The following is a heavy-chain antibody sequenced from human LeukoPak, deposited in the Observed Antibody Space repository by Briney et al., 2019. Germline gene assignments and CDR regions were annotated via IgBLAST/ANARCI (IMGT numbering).Heavy chain of an antibody. D-gene: IGHD7-27*01. CDR3: AKETGGLPY. CDR1: GFTFRSFA. V-gene: IGHV3-23*01. J-gene: IGHJ4*02. CDR2: ISGNGGTT. Sequence: GGSLRLSCAASGFTFRSFAMSWVLQAPRKGLDWVSVISGNGGTTYLADPVKGRFTISRNNSRNTLYLQMNSLRAEDTAIYYCAKETGGLPYWGQGTLVTVSS.